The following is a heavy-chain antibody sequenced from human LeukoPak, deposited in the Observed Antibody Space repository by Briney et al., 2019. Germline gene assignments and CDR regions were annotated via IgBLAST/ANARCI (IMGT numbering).Heavy chain of an antibody. V-gene: IGHV4-59*12. CDR3: ARERSSSGGHSWFDP. CDR1: GGSISTSY. CDR2: IYYTGVT. J-gene: IGHJ5*02. Sequence: SETLSLTCTVSGGSISTSYWSWIRQPPGKGLEWIGSIYYTGVTSTNPFFRSRMSISVDTSKNQFSLNLTSVTAADAAVYYCARERSSSGGHSWFDPWGQGTLVTVSS. D-gene: IGHD4-23*01.